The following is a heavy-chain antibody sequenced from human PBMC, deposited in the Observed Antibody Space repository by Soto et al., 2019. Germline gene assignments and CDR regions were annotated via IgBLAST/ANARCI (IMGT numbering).Heavy chain of an antibody. D-gene: IGHD3-16*02. V-gene: IGHV4-59*01. CDR3: ARKISYDYIWGSYRLTNDAFDI. J-gene: IGHJ3*02. Sequence: SETLSLTCTVSGGSISSYYWSWIRQPPGKGLEWIGYIYYSGSTNYNPSLKSRVTISVDTSKNQFSLKLSSVTAADTAVYYCARKISYDYIWGSYRLTNDAFDIWGQGTMVTVSS. CDR1: GGSISSYY. CDR2: IYYSGST.